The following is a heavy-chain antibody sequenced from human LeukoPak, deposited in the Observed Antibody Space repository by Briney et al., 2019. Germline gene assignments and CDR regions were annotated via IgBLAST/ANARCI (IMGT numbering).Heavy chain of an antibody. CDR3: AKIHQNRVVVGAKGAFDI. D-gene: IGHD2-15*01. Sequence: GGSLRLSCEASGLTFNNYDMHWVRQSSGKGLEWVSGIGSSGGGTYYADSVKGRFTISRDTSKDTVYLQMDSLRAEDTAIYYCAKIHQNRVVVGAKGAFDIWGQGTVVTVSS. V-gene: IGHV3-23*01. CDR1: GLTFNNYD. CDR2: IGSSGGGT. J-gene: IGHJ3*02.